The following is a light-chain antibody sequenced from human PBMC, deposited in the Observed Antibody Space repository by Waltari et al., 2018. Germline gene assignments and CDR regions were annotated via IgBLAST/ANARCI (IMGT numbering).Light chain of an antibody. CDR3: QTYNSFSPWT. V-gene: IGKV1-5*03. Sequence: DIQMTQSPSTLSASVGDRVTITCRASQSISTWLAWYQQKPGKDPKLLIYKASNLESGVPSRFSGSGSAKEFNLTISSLQPDDFASYYCQTYNSFSPWTFGQGTKVEIK. CDR1: QSISTW. J-gene: IGKJ1*01. CDR2: KAS.